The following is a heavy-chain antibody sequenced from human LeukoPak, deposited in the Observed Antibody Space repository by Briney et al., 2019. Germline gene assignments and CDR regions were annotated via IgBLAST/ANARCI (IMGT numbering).Heavy chain of an antibody. CDR3: ARLGDEQWLVAGDWFDP. CDR2: INEIGSI. CDR1: SGSFSYYY. J-gene: IGHJ5*02. V-gene: IGHV4-34*01. Sequence: PSETLSLTCAVYSGSFSYYYWSWIRQPPGQGLEWIGEINEIGSINYNPSLKSRVTISVDTSKNQFSLKLSSVTAADTAVYYCARLGDEQWLVAGDWFDPWGQGTPVTVSS. D-gene: IGHD6-19*01.